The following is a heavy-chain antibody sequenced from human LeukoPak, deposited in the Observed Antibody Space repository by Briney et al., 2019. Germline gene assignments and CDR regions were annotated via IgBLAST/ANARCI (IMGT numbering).Heavy chain of an antibody. V-gene: IGHV1-46*01. Sequence: GASVMVSCKASGYTFTSYYMHWVRQAPGQGLEWMGIINPSGGSTSYAQKFQGRVTMTRDTSTSTVYMELSSLRSEDTAVYYCARDLRSPALAAVPGSYFDYWGQGTLVTVSS. J-gene: IGHJ4*02. CDR2: INPSGGST. CDR1: GYTFTSYY. D-gene: IGHD6-13*01. CDR3: ARDLRSPALAAVPGSYFDY.